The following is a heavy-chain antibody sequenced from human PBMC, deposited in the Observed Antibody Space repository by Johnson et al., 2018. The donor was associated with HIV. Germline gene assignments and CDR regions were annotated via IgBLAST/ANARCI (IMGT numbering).Heavy chain of an antibody. V-gene: IGHV3-9*01. Sequence: VQLVESGGGVVQPGRSLRLSCAASGFTFSSYAMHWVRQAPGKGLEWVSGISWNSGSIGYAASVKGRFTISRDNAKNSLYLQMNSLRAEDTALYYCAKDDIRDGKSFDIWGQGTMVTVSS. CDR3: AKDDIRDGKSFDI. J-gene: IGHJ3*02. CDR1: GFTFSSYA. CDR2: ISWNSGSI.